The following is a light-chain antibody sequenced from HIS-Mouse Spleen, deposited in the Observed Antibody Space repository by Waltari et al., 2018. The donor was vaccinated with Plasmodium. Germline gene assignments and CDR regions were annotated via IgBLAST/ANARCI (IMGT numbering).Light chain of an antibody. CDR3: CSYAGSSTYV. CDR1: SRDFGSYNL. V-gene: IGLV2-23*01. J-gene: IGLJ1*01. Sequence: QSALTQPASVSGSPGQSITIPCTGTSRDFGSYNLVPWYQQHPGKAPKLMIYEGSKRPSGVSNRFSGSKSGNTASLTISGLQAEDEADYYCCSYAGSSTYVFGTGTKVTVL. CDR2: EGS.